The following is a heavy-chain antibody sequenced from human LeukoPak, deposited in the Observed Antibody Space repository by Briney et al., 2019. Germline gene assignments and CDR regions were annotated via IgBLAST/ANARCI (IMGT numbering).Heavy chain of an antibody. V-gene: IGHV4-34*01. CDR2: INHYGST. D-gene: IGHD3-10*01. CDR3: ARLPDYYSRHGAPG. CDR1: GGSISSYY. J-gene: IGHJ4*02. Sequence: SETLSLTCTVSGGSISSYYWSWIRQPPGKGLEWIAEINHYGSTNYNPSLKSRITISVDTSKNQFSLKLSSVTAADTAVYYCARLPDYYSRHGAPGWGQGTLVTVSS.